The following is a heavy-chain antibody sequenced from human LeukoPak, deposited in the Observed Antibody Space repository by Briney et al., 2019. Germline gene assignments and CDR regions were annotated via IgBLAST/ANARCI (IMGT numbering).Heavy chain of an antibody. V-gene: IGHV3-30*02. CDR3: ALEPRYSLPPSYFDY. Sequence: GGSLRLSCAASGFTFSSYGMHWVRQAPGKGLEWVAFIRYDGSNKYYADSVKGRFTISRDNSKNTLYLQMNSLRAEDTAVYYCALEPRYSLPPSYFDYWGQGTLATVSS. D-gene: IGHD3-9*01. CDR2: IRYDGSNK. J-gene: IGHJ4*02. CDR1: GFTFSSYG.